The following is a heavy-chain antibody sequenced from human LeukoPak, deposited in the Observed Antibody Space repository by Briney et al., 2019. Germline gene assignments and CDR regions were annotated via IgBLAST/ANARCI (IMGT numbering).Heavy chain of an antibody. CDR3: ASLREGGVAHWFDP. J-gene: IGHJ5*02. CDR2: IYYSGST. Sequence: PSETLSLTCIVSGGSINSRSHYWGWIRQPPGKGLEWIGNIYYSGSTYYNPSLKSRVTISIDTSKNQFSPKLSSVTATDTAVYYCASLREGGVAHWFDPWGQGTLVTVSS. CDR1: GGSINSRSHY. D-gene: IGHD2-15*01. V-gene: IGHV4-39*01.